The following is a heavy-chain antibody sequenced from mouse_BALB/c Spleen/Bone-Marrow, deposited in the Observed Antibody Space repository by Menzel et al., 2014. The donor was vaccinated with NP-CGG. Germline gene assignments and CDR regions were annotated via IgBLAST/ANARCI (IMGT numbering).Heavy chain of an antibody. CDR3: AFIYYGYAMDY. CDR2: IDPANGNT. V-gene: IGHV14-3*02. CDR1: GFNIKDTY. Sequence: VQLQHSGAELVKPGASVKLSCTASGFNIKDTYMHWVKQRPEQGLEWIGRIDPANGNTKYDPKFQGKATITADTSSNTAYLQLSSLTSEDTAVYYCAFIYYGYAMDYWGQGTSVIVSS. J-gene: IGHJ4*01. D-gene: IGHD2-1*01.